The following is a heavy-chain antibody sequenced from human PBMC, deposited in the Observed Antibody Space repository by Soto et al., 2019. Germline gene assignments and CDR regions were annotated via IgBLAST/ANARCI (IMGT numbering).Heavy chain of an antibody. J-gene: IGHJ4*02. CDR3: ANTGIAVAGTSG. V-gene: IGHV3-23*01. CDR1: GFPFSSYA. CDR2: ISGSGGST. Sequence: PGGSLRLSCAASGFPFSSYAMSWVRQAPGKGLEWVSAISGSGGSTYYADSVKGRFTISRDNSKTTLYLQMNSLRAEDTAVYYCANTGIAVAGTSGWGQGTLVTVSS. D-gene: IGHD6-19*01.